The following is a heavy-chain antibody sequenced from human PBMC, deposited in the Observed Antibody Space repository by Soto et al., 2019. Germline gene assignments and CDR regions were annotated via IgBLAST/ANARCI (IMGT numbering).Heavy chain of an antibody. V-gene: IGHV3-13*01. J-gene: IGHJ5*02. CDR2: IGTAGDT. CDR3: ARFTRGNWFDP. CDR1: GFTFSSYD. Sequence: GGSLRLSCAASGFTFSSYDMHWVRQATGKGLEWVSAIGTAGDTYYPGSVKGRFTISRENAKNSLYLQMNSLRAGDTAVYYCARFTRGNWFDPWGQGTLVPVSS.